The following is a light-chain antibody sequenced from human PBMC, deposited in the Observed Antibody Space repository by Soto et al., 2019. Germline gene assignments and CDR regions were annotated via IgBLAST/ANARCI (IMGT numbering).Light chain of an antibody. Sequence: QSVLTQPPSASGTPGQRVTISCSGSSSNIGSHYVYWYQQLPGTAPKLVIYRNNQRPSGVPDRFSGSKSGTSASLAIRGLRSEDEADYYCAAWDDSLSGLYVFGTGTKLTVL. CDR2: RNN. J-gene: IGLJ1*01. V-gene: IGLV1-47*01. CDR1: SSNIGSHY. CDR3: AAWDDSLSGLYV.